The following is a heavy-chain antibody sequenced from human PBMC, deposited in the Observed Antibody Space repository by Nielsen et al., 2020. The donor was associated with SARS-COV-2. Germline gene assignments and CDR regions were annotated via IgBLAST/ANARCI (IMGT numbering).Heavy chain of an antibody. J-gene: IGHJ6*02. CDR3: ARDLVVVAATGYYYYGMDV. V-gene: IGHV7-4-1*02. Sequence: ASVKVSCKASGYTFTSYAMNWVRQAPGQGLEWMGRINTNTGNPTYAQGFTGRFVFSLDTSVSTAYLQISSLKAEDTAVYYCARDLVVVAATGYYYYGMDVWGQGTTVTVSS. CDR2: INTNTGNP. D-gene: IGHD2-15*01. CDR1: GYTFTSYA.